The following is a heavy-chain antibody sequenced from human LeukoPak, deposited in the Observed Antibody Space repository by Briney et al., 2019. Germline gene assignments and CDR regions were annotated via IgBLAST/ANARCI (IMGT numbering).Heavy chain of an antibody. V-gene: IGHV3-33*01. J-gene: IGHJ4*02. CDR2: ILYDGSNK. Sequence: PGRSLRLSCAASGFTFSSYGMHWVRQAPGKGLEWVAVILYDGSNKYYADSVKGRFTISRDNSKNTLYLQMNSLRAEDTAVYYCARETPGAGHFDYWGQGSLVTVSS. D-gene: IGHD7-27*01. CDR1: GFTFSSYG. CDR3: ARETPGAGHFDY.